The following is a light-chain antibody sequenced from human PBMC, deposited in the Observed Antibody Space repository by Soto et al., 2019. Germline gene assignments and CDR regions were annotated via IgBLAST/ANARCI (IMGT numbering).Light chain of an antibody. CDR2: LNSDGSH. V-gene: IGLV4-69*01. J-gene: IGLJ2*01. CDR1: SGHSRNA. Sequence: QSVLTQSPSASASLGASVKLTCTMSSGHSRNAIAWHQQQPEKGPLYLMMLNSDGSHIKGDGIPDRFSGASSGAERYLTNSSLQSEDEADYYCQTWDTGIRVFGGGTKRTVL. CDR3: QTWDTGIRV.